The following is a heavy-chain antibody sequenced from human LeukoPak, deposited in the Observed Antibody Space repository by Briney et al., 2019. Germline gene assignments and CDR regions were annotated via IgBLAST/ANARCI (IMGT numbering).Heavy chain of an antibody. CDR3: ARALPHVRSGYYYYYMDV. V-gene: IGHV1-46*01. D-gene: IGHD6-25*01. J-gene: IGHJ6*03. CDR2: INPSGGST. CDR1: GYIFTNYG. Sequence: GASVKVSCKASGYIFTNYGVSWVRQAPGQGLEWMGIINPSGGSTGYAQKFQGRVTMTRDTSTSTVYMELNSLRSDDTAVYHCARALPHVRSGYYYYYMDVWGKGTTVTISS.